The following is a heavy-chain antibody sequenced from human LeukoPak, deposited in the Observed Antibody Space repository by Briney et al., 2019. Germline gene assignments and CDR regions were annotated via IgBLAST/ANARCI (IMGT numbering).Heavy chain of an antibody. CDR3: ARVRGYCTNGVCPFDY. Sequence: ASVRVSCKASGYTFTVYYMHWVRQAPGQGGEWMGWINPNSGGTNYAQKFQGRVTMTRDTSISTAYMELSRLRSDDTAVYYCARVRGYCTNGVCPFDYWGQGTLVTVSS. J-gene: IGHJ4*02. V-gene: IGHV1-2*02. D-gene: IGHD2-8*01. CDR1: GYTFTVYY. CDR2: INPNSGGT.